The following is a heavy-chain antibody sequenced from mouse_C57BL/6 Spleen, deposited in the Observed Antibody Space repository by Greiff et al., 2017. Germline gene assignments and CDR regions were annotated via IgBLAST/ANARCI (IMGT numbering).Heavy chain of an antibody. V-gene: IGHV5-17*01. CDR3: ARPITTVVAGAMDY. CDR1: GFTFSDYG. CDR2: ISSGSSTI. Sequence: VQLKESGGGLVKPGGSLKLSCAASGFTFSDYGMHWVRQDPEKGLEWVAYISSGSSTIYYADTVKGRFTISRDNAKNTLFLQMTSLRSEDTAMYSCARPITTVVAGAMDYWGQGTSVTVSS. D-gene: IGHD1-1*01. J-gene: IGHJ4*01.